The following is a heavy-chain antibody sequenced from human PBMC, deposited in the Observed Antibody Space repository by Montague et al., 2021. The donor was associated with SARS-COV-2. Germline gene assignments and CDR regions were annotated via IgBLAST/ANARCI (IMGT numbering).Heavy chain of an antibody. CDR2: INHSGST. V-gene: IGHV4-34*01. J-gene: IGHJ5*02. Sequence: SETLSLTCAVYGGSFSGYYWNWIRQPPGKGLEWIGEINHSGSTNYNPSLKSRVTMSVDTSKNQFSLKLSSVTAADTAVYYCARVRSSAWFDPWGQGTLVTVSS. D-gene: IGHD3-10*01. CDR3: ARVRSSAWFDP. CDR1: GGSFSGYY.